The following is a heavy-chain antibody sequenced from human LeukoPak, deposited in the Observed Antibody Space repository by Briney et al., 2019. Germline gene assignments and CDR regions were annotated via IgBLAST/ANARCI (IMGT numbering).Heavy chain of an antibody. D-gene: IGHD5-24*01. Sequence: SVKVSCKASGGTFSSYAISWVRQAPGQGLEWMGGIIPIFGTANYAQKFQGRVTITADKSTSTAYMELSSLRSEDTAVYYCARDARWLQSRIDAFDIWGQGTMVTVSS. CDR3: ARDARWLQSRIDAFDI. J-gene: IGHJ3*02. CDR2: IIPIFGTA. V-gene: IGHV1-69*06. CDR1: GGTFSSYA.